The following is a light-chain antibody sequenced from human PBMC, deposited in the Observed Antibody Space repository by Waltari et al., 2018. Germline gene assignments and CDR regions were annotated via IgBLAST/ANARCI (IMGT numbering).Light chain of an antibody. CDR2: GAS. V-gene: IGKV3-20*01. CDR1: QTVSSIS. J-gene: IGKJ4*01. Sequence: EIVLTQSPGTLSLSPGERATLSCRASQTVSSISLSWYQQKPGQAPRRLIYGASTRATGIPDRFSGSGSGTDFTLTISRLEPEDFAVYYCQQYDGIVLTFGGGTKAEI. CDR3: QQYDGIVLT.